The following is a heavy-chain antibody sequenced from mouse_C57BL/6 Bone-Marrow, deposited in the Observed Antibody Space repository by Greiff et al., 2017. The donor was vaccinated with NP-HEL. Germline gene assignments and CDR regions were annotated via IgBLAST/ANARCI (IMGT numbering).Heavy chain of an antibody. CDR2: IYPGSGNT. CDR1: GYTFTDYY. CDR3: ATYYYGCRHVGFAY. D-gene: IGHD1-1*01. J-gene: IGHJ3*01. Sequence: VQLQQSGAELVRPGASVKLSCKASGYTFTDYYINWVKQRPGQGLEWIARIYPGSGNTYYNEKFKGKATLTAEKSSSTAYMQLSSLTSEDSAVYFCATYYYGCRHVGFAYWGQGTLVTVSA. V-gene: IGHV1-76*01.